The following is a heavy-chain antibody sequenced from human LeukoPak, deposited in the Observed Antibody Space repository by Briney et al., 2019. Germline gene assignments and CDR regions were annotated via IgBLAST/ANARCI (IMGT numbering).Heavy chain of an antibody. CDR3: ARAQYYYGSGSYYNTDCYYYYYMDV. V-gene: IGHV1-2*02. CDR2: INPNSGGT. CDR1: GYTFTGYY. J-gene: IGHJ6*03. Sequence: ASVKVSCKASGYTFTGYYMHWVRQAPGQGLEWMGWINPNSGGTNYAQKFQGRVTMTRDTSISTAYMELSRLRSDDTAVYYCARAQYYYGSGSYYNTDCYYYYYMDVWGKGTTVTVSS. D-gene: IGHD3-10*01.